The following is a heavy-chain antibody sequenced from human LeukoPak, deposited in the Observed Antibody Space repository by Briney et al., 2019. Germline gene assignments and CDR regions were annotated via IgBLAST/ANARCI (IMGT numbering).Heavy chain of an antibody. D-gene: IGHD2-21*01. Sequence: GGSLRLSCAASGFTFSSYGMHGVRQAPGTGLEGVAVISYDGRNKYYADSVKGRFTISRDNSKNTLYLQMNSLRAEDTAVYYCAKGYCGGDCPFDYWGQGTLVTVYS. V-gene: IGHV3-30*18. CDR2: ISYDGRNK. J-gene: IGHJ4*02. CDR1: GFTFSSYG. CDR3: AKGYCGGDCPFDY.